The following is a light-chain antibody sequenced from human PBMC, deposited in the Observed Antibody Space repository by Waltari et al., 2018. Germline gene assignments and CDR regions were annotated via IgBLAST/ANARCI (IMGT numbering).Light chain of an antibody. J-gene: IGLJ2*01. CDR2: GVN. CDR1: GSNIGGGYA. Sequence: QSVLTQPPSVSGAPGPRVTISCTGGGSNIGGGYAVHWYRQLPGKAPELLIYGVNNRPSGVPDRFFGSLSGTSASLAITGLQAEDEADYYCQSYDTSLSVVFGGGTKLTV. V-gene: IGLV1-40*01. CDR3: QSYDTSLSVV.